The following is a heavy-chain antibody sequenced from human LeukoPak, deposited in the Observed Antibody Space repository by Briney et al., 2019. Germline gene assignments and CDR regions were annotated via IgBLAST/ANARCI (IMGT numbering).Heavy chain of an antibody. CDR2: ISGSGGST. CDR3: ARGDGYNPYWYFDR. D-gene: IGHD5-24*01. J-gene: IGHJ2*01. V-gene: IGHV3-23*01. Sequence: PGGSLRLSCAASGFTFSSYAMSWARQAPGERLEWVSAISGSGGSTYYADSVKGRFTISRDNSKNSLYLQMDSLRAEDTAVYYCARGDGYNPYWYFDRWGRGTLVTVSS. CDR1: GFTFSSYA.